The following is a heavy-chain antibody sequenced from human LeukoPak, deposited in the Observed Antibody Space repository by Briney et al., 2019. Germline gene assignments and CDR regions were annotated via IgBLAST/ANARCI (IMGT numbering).Heavy chain of an antibody. D-gene: IGHD3-10*01. V-gene: IGHV4-61*02. CDR3: AREMVMVRGVEPFDY. Sequence: PSETLSLTCTVSGGSISSGSYYRSWIRQPAGKGLEWIGRIYTSGSTNYNPSLKSRVTISVDTSKNQFSLKLSSVTAADTAVYYCAREMVMVRGVEPFDYWGQGTLVTVSS. CDR1: GGSISSGSYY. CDR2: IYTSGST. J-gene: IGHJ4*02.